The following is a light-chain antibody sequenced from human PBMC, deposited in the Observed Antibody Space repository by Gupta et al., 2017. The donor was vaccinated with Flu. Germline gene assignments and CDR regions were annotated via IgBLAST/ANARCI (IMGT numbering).Light chain of an antibody. J-gene: IGLJ2*01. CDR3: CSYATIVL. Sequence: QSALTQPASVSGSPGQSITISCTGTSSDVGSYNIVSWYRQHPGQAPKLLIYEGTKRPSGVSNRFSGSQSGNTASLTISGLQAEDEADYYCCSYATIVLFGGGTKLTVL. CDR1: SSDVGSYNI. V-gene: IGLV2-23*01. CDR2: EGT.